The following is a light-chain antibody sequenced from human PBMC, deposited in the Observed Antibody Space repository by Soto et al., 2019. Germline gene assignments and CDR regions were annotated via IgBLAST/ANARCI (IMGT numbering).Light chain of an antibody. CDR3: QQYDNWLT. V-gene: IGKV3-15*01. CDR1: QSVSSN. CDR2: GAP. Sequence: EIVMTQSPATLSVSPGERATLSCRASQSVSSNLAWYQQKPGQAPRLLIYGAPTRATGIPARFSGSGSGTEFTLTISSLQSEDFAVYSCQQYDNWLTFGGGTKVEIK. J-gene: IGKJ4*01.